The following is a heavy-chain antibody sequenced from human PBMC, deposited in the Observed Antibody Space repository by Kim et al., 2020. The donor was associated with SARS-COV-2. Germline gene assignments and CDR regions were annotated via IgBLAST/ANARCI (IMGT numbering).Heavy chain of an antibody. CDR2: IKSNTDGGTT. V-gene: IGHV3-15*01. J-gene: IGHJ3*02. CDR3: TTGADITIFGLVIMMNAFDI. CDR1: GFTFSNAW. D-gene: IGHD3-3*01. Sequence: GGSLRLSCAASGFTFSNAWMSWVRQAPGKGLECVGRIKSNTDGGTTDYAAPVKGRFTITSDDSKNKLHLQMNSLKTEDTAVYYCTTGADITIFGLVIMMNAFDIWGQGTMVTVSS.